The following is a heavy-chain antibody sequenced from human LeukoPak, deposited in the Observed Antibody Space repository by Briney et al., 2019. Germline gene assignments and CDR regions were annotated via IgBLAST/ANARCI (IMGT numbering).Heavy chain of an antibody. CDR3: AKDPVADPNNPYGAFDI. D-gene: IGHD6-19*01. CDR1: GFTFSSYG. CDR2: ISGSGGST. Sequence: PGGSLRLSCAASGFTFSSYGMSWVRQAPGKGLEWVSAISGSGGSTYYADSVKGRFTISRDNSKNTLYLQMNSLRAEDTAVYYCAKDPVADPNNPYGAFDIWGQGTMVTVSS. J-gene: IGHJ3*02. V-gene: IGHV3-23*01.